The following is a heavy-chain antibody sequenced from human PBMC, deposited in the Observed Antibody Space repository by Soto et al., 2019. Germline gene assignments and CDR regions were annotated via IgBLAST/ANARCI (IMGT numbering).Heavy chain of an antibody. CDR3: ARPLRGYNYGEFDY. CDR2: INHSGST. CDR1: GGSFSGYY. Sequence: SETLSLTCAVYGGSFSGYYWSWIRQPPGKGLEWIGEINHSGSTNYNPSLKSRATISVDTSKNQFSLKLSSVTAADTAVYYCARPLRGYNYGEFDYWGQGTLVTVSS. V-gene: IGHV4-34*01. J-gene: IGHJ4*02. D-gene: IGHD5-18*01.